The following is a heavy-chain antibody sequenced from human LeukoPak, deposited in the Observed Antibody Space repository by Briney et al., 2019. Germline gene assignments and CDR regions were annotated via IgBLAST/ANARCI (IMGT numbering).Heavy chain of an antibody. CDR2: IYSGGST. CDR3: ATDDLDY. J-gene: IGHJ4*02. Sequence: GGSLRLSCAASGFTVSSNYTSWVRQAPGKGLEWVSVIYSGGSTYYADSVKGRFTISRDNSKNTLYLQMNSLRAEDKAVYYCATDDLDYWGQGTLVTVSS. CDR1: GFTVSSNY. V-gene: IGHV3-53*01.